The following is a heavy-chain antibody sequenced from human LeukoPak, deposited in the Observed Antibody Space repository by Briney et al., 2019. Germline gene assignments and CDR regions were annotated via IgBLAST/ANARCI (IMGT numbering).Heavy chain of an antibody. CDR3: ARGRGGYSYGLLFDY. J-gene: IGHJ4*02. D-gene: IGHD5-18*01. Sequence: SETLSLTCAVYGGSFSGYYWSWIRQPPGKGLEWIGEINHSGSTNYNPSLKSRVTISVDTSKNQFSLKLSSVTAADPAVYYCARGRGGYSYGLLFDYWGQGTLVTVSS. V-gene: IGHV4-34*01. CDR2: INHSGST. CDR1: GGSFSGYY.